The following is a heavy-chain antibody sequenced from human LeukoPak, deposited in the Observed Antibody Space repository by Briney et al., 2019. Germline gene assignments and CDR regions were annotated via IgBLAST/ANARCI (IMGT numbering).Heavy chain of an antibody. CDR3: ARDRESRDGYYIDY. J-gene: IGHJ4*02. CDR1: GGPISSSSYY. Sequence: SETLSLTCTVSGGPISSSSYYWGWIRQPPGKGLEWIGSIYYSGSTYYNPSLKSRVTISVDTSKNQFSLKLSSVTAADTAVYYCARDRESRDGYYIDYWGQGTLVTVSS. CDR2: IYYSGST. V-gene: IGHV4-39*07. D-gene: IGHD5-24*01.